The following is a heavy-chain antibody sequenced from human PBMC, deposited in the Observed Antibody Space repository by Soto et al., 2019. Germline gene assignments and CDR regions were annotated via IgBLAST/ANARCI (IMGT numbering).Heavy chain of an antibody. CDR1: GGSISSYY. CDR2: IYYSGST. V-gene: IGHV4-39*01. CDR3: ARLGCSSTSRYWVGAIWFDP. Sequence: SETLSLTCTVSGGSISSYYWGWIRQPPGKGLEWIGSIYYSGSTYYNPSLKSRVTISVDTSKNQFSLKLSSVTAADTAVYYCARLGCSSTSRYWVGAIWFDPWGQGTLVTVSS. D-gene: IGHD2-2*01. J-gene: IGHJ5*02.